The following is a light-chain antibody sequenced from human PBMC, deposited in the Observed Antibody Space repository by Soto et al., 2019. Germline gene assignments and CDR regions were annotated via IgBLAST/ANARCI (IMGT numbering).Light chain of an antibody. J-gene: IGKJ4*01. CDR1: QSVSSY. CDR2: DAS. V-gene: IGKV3-11*01. Sequence: EIVLTQSPATLSLSPGERATLSCRASQSVSSYLAWYQQKPGQAPRLLIYDASNRATGIPARFSGSRSGTDFTLTIRSLEPEDFAVYYCQQRSNWLLTFGGGTKVEIK. CDR3: QQRSNWLLT.